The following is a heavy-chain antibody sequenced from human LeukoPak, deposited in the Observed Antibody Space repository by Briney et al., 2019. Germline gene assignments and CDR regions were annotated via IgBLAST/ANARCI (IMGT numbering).Heavy chain of an antibody. Sequence: GGSLRLSCAASGFTFSSYAMHWVRQAPGKGLEWVAVISYDGSNKYYADSVKGRFTISRDNSKNTLYLQMNSLRAEDTAVYYCARGGTFIRGVISTLYYFDYWGQGTLVTVSS. CDR3: ARGGTFIRGVISTLYYFDY. CDR2: ISYDGSNK. D-gene: IGHD3-10*01. V-gene: IGHV3-30-3*01. CDR1: GFTFSSYA. J-gene: IGHJ4*02.